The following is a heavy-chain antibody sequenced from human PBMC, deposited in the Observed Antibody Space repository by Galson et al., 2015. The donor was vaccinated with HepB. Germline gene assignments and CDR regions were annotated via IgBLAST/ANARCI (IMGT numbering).Heavy chain of an antibody. CDR1: GYTFTSYA. V-gene: IGHV1-3*01. J-gene: IGHJ4*02. D-gene: IGHD3-10*01. Sequence: SVKVSCKASGYTFTSYAMHWVRQAPGQRLEWMGWINAGNGNTKYSQKFQGRVTITRDTSASTAYMELSSLRSEDTAVYYCARGITMVRGVREFDYWGQGTLVTVSS. CDR3: ARGITMVRGVREFDY. CDR2: INAGNGNT.